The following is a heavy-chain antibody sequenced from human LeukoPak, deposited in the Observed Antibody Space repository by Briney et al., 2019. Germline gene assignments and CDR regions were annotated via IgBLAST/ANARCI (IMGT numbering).Heavy chain of an antibody. Sequence: PGGSLRLSCAASGFTVSSNYMSWVRQAPRKGLEWVSVIYSGGSTYYADSVKGRFTISRDNSKNTLYLQMNSLRAEDTAVYYCARAYDILTGYYGDWGQGTLVTVSS. V-gene: IGHV3-53*01. D-gene: IGHD3-9*01. J-gene: IGHJ4*02. CDR3: ARAYDILTGYYGD. CDR1: GFTVSSNY. CDR2: IYSGGST.